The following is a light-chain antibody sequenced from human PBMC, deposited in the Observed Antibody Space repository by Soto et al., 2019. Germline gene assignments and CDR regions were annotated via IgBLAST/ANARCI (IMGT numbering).Light chain of an antibody. Sequence: EIVMTQSPATLSVSPGDRATLSCRASQSVSSNLAWYQQKGGQAPRLLIYGASTRATGIPTRFSGSGSGTEFTLTISSLQSEDFAVHYCQQYNNWPPITFGQGTRLEIK. CDR2: GAS. V-gene: IGKV3-15*01. J-gene: IGKJ5*01. CDR3: QQYNNWPPIT. CDR1: QSVSSN.